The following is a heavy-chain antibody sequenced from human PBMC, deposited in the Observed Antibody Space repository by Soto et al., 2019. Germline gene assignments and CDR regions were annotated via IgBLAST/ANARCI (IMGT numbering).Heavy chain of an antibody. J-gene: IGHJ4*02. Sequence: ASETLSLTCAVSGGSISGSNWWSWVRQPPGKGLEWIGEIYHSGSTNYNPSLKSRVTISVDKSKNQFSLKLSSVTAADTAVYYCARGQAAGTGLYFDYWGQGTLVTVSS. CDR2: IYHSGST. D-gene: IGHD6-13*01. CDR3: ARGQAAGTGLYFDY. CDR1: GGSISGSNW. V-gene: IGHV4-4*02.